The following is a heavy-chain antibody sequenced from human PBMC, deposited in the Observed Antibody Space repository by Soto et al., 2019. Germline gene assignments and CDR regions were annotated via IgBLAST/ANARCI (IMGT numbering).Heavy chain of an antibody. V-gene: IGHV3-33*01. J-gene: IGHJ6*03. CDR1: GFTFSSYG. Sequence: PGGSLRLSCAPSGFTFSSYGMHWARQAPGKGLEWVAVIWYDGSNKVYADSVKGRFTISRDNSKNTLYLQMNSLSAEDTAVYYCAREGENYAPAQNYYYYMDVWGKGTTVTVS. CDR3: AREGENYAPAQNYYYYMDV. D-gene: IGHD1-7*01. CDR2: IWYDGSNK.